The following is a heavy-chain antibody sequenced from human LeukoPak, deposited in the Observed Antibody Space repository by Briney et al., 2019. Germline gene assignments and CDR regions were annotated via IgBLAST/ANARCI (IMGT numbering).Heavy chain of an antibody. CDR2: ISYDGSNK. CDR1: GFTFSSYG. V-gene: IGHV3-30*03. D-gene: IGHD4-17*01. CDR3: AREHTTVTSLLDH. Sequence: GGSLRLSCAASGFTFSSYGMHWVRQAPGKGLEWVAVISYDGSNKYYADSVKGRFTISRDSSKNTMYLQMNSLRAEDTAVYYCAREHTTVTSLLDHWGQGTLVTVSS. J-gene: IGHJ4*02.